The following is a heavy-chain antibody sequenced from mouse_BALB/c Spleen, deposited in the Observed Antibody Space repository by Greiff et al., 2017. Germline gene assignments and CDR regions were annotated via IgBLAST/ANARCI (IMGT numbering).Heavy chain of an antibody. D-gene: IGHD2-4*01. CDR1: GYTFTSYV. J-gene: IGHJ3*01. CDR3: ARMGYYDDDAFAY. Sequence: VQLQQSGPELVKPGASVKMSCKASGYTFTSYVMHWVKQKPGQGLEWIGYINPYNDGTKYNEKFKGKATLTSDKSSSTAYMELSSLTSEDSAVYYGARMGYYDDDAFAYWGQGTLVTVSA. V-gene: IGHV1-14*01. CDR2: INPYNDGT.